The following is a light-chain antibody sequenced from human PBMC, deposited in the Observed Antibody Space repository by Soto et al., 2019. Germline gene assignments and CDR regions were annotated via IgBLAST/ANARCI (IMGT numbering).Light chain of an antibody. CDR2: GAS. V-gene: IGKV3-20*01. CDR3: QQYGSSPPWT. Sequence: EIVLTQSPGTLSWSPGERATLSCSASQSVSSSYLAWYQQKPGQAPRLLIYGASSRATGIPDRFSGSGSGTDFTLTISRLEPEDFAVYYCQQYGSSPPWTFGQGTKVEIK. CDR1: QSVSSSY. J-gene: IGKJ1*01.